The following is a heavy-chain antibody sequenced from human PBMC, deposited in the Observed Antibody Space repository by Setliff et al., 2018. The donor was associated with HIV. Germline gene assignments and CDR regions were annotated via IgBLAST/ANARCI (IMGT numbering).Heavy chain of an antibody. CDR3: ARGQYRGSWYRGLAYFDS. J-gene: IGHJ4*02. V-gene: IGHV3-7*04. CDR2: IKQDGSEK. CDR1: GFTFSDYS. D-gene: IGHD6-13*01. Sequence: PGGSLRLSCAASGFTFSDYSMNWFRQTPGKGLEWVANIKQDGSEKYYVDSVTGRFTISRDNAKNSLYLQMNSLRAEDTAVYYCARGQYRGSWYRGLAYFDSWGQGTLVTVSS.